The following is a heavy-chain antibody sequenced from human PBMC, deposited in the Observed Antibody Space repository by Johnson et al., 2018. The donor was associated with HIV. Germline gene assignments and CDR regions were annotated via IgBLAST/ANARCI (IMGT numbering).Heavy chain of an antibody. CDR2: IRFDGSNK. CDR1: GFPFSNYG. D-gene: IGHD2-8*01. Sequence: VQLVESGGGVVQPGGSLRLSCAASGFPFSNYGMHWVRQAPGKGLEWVAFIRFDGSNKYYADSVKGRFTISRDNSKNTLYLQMNSLRAEDTAVYYCAKEMLATRSPHAFDIWGQGTMVTVSS. V-gene: IGHV3-30*02. CDR3: AKEMLATRSPHAFDI. J-gene: IGHJ3*02.